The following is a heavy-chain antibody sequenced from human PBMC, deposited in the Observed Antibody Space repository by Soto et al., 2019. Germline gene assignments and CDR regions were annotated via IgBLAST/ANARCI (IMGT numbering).Heavy chain of an antibody. D-gene: IGHD2-2*01. CDR1: GFNFRSYA. CDR2: ISSTGECTHHTGAT. CDR3: TKALYCSSTSRYSGGDTFHV. Sequence: GGSLRLSCTASGFNFRSYAMSWVRQAPGKGLEWVSIISSTGECTHHTGATYYADSVRGRFTISRDNSKNTLSLQMNSLRAEDTAIYFCTKALYCSSTSRYSGGDTFHVWGQGTMVTVSS. V-gene: IGHV3-23*01. J-gene: IGHJ3*01.